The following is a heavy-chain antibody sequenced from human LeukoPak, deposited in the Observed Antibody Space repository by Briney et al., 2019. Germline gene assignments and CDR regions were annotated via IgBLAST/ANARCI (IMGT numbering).Heavy chain of an antibody. CDR2: IYYSGST. J-gene: IGHJ3*02. V-gene: IGHV4-59*01. CDR3: ASSVNFPGAFDI. Sequence: PSETLSLTCTVSGGSISSYYWSWIRQPPGKGLEWIGYIYYSGSTNYNPSLKSRVTISVDTSKNQFSLKLSSVTAADTAVYYCASSVNFPGAFDIWGQGTMVTVSS. D-gene: IGHD5/OR15-5a*01. CDR1: GGSISSYY.